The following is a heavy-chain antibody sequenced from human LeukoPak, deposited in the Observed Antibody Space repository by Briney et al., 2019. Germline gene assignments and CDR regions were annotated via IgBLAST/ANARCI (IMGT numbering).Heavy chain of an antibody. CDR2: ISYDGSNK. CDR3: ARDGGHYDFWRGYRNWFDP. J-gene: IGHJ5*02. V-gene: IGHV3-30*01. Sequence: PGGSLRLSCAASGFTFSSYAMHWVRQAPGKGLEGVAVISYDGSNKYCADSVKGRFTISRDNSKNTLYLQMNSLRAEDTAVYYCARDGGHYDFWRGYRNWFDPWGQGTLVTVSS. CDR1: GFTFSSYA. D-gene: IGHD3-3*01.